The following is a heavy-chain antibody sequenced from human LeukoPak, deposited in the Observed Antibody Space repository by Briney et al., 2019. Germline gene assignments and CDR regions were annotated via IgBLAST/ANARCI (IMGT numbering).Heavy chain of an antibody. CDR1: RYTFTGYY. CDR2: INPNSVGT. Sequence: SSVKVSYKASRYTFTGYYMHGVGQAPGQRREGMGWINPNSVGTKYAQKIQGRVTMARDTSISTAYMELSRLRSDDTAVYYCARGGYTLARWYYYGRAVWGQGTMVTVSS. J-gene: IGHJ6*02. V-gene: IGHV1-2*02. CDR3: ARGGYTLARWYYYGRAV. D-gene: IGHD6-13*01.